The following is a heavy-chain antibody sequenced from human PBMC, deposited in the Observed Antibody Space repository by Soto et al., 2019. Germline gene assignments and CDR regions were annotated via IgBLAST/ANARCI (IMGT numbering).Heavy chain of an antibody. CDR2: IIPILGIA. CDR1: GGTFSSYT. Sequence: GASVKVSCKASGGTFSSYTISWVRQAPGQGLEWMGRIIPILGIANYAQKFQGRVTITADKSTSTAYTELSSLRSEDTAVYYFARGGSIAAAGISYYGFDIWGQGTMVTVSS. CDR3: ARGGSIAAAGISYYGFDI. D-gene: IGHD6-13*01. V-gene: IGHV1-69*02. J-gene: IGHJ3*02.